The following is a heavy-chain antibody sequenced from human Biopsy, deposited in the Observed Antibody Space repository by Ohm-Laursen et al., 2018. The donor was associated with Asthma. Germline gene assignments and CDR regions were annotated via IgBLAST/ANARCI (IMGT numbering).Heavy chain of an antibody. Sequence: SLRLSCSASGFTFNSYWMSWVRQAPGKGLEWVANIKKDGSEKYYVDSAKGRFTISRDNAKNSLYLHMNSLRAADTALYYCARGGYCTSPTCPWGRYATDVWGQGTTVTVSS. V-gene: IGHV3-7*01. CDR3: ARGGYCTSPTCPWGRYATDV. CDR1: GFTFNSYW. CDR2: IKKDGSEK. J-gene: IGHJ6*02. D-gene: IGHD2-2*01.